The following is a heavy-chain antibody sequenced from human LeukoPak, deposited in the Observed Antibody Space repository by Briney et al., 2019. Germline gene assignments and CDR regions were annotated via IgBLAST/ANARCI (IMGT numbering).Heavy chain of an antibody. CDR1: GFTFSSYA. D-gene: IGHD6-19*01. V-gene: IGHV3-23*01. J-gene: IGHJ4*02. CDR2: ISGSDGST. Sequence: PGGSLRLSCAASGFTFSSYAMSWVRQAPGRGLEWVSAISGSDGSTYYADSVKGRFTISRDNSKNTLYLQMNSLRADDTAVYYCAKAVQASSGWPIDYWGQGTLVTVSS. CDR3: AKAVQASSGWPIDY.